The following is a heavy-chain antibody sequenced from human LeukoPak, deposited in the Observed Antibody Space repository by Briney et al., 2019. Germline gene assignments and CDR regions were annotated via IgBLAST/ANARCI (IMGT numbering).Heavy chain of an antibody. V-gene: IGHV4-61*02. CDR2: MFPSGST. CDR1: GDSISSGNYY. Sequence: SQTPSLTCTVSGDSISSGNYYWSWIRQPAGKGLEWIGCMFPSGSTNYNPSLKSRVTISVDTSKNLFSLKLSSVTAADTAVYYCARGCRDGYSNYWYFDLRGRGTLVTVSS. D-gene: IGHD5-24*01. J-gene: IGHJ2*01. CDR3: ARGCRDGYSNYWYFDL.